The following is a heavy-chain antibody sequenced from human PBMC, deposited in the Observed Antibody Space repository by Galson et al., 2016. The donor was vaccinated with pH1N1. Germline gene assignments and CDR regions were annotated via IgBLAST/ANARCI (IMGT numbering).Heavy chain of an antibody. J-gene: IGHJ4*02. D-gene: IGHD3-9*01. Sequence: QSGAEVKKPGESLKISCEGFGYSLTNYWIVWVRQMPGKGLEWMGIIYLSDSHTTYSPSFQGQVTISADKSISTAYLERSSLKASDTATYYCASTRPEFRYFDWQKPHSFDYWGQGTLVTASS. CDR2: IYLSDSHT. CDR3: ASTRPEFRYFDWQKPHSFDY. CDR1: GYSLTNYW. V-gene: IGHV5-51*01.